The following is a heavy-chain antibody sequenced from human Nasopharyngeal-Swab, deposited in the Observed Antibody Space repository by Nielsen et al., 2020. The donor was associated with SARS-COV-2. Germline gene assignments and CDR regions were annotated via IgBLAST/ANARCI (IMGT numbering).Heavy chain of an antibody. Sequence: GGSLRLSCAASGFTFSSYWMHWVRQAPGKGLVWVSRINSDGSSTSYADSVKGRFTISRDNAKNTLYLQMNSLRAEDTAVYYCARDPFRDCSSTSCYTGYFQHWGQGTLVTVSS. V-gene: IGHV3-74*01. D-gene: IGHD2-2*02. J-gene: IGHJ1*01. CDR3: ARDPFRDCSSTSCYTGYFQH. CDR2: INSDGSST. CDR1: GFTFSSYW.